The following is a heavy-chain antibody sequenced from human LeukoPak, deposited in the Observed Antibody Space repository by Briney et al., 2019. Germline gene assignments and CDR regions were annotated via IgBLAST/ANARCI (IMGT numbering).Heavy chain of an antibody. D-gene: IGHD2-2*01. Sequence: GGSLRLSCAATGFTFSTYAMTWVRQAPGKGLEWVSAISARGGSSYYAASVKGRFTISRDNSKNMLYVEMNSLRVEDTAVYYCAKVGDGHCSTTSCYGLFDPWGQGTLVTVSS. CDR3: AKVGDGHCSTTSCYGLFDP. V-gene: IGHV3-23*01. CDR2: ISARGGSS. J-gene: IGHJ5*02. CDR1: GFTFSTYA.